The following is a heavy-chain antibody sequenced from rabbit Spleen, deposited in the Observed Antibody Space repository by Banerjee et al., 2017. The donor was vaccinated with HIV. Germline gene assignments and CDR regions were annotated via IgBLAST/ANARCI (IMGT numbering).Heavy chain of an antibody. D-gene: IGHD1-1*01. CDR1: GVSFSGSSY. V-gene: IGHV1S45*01. Sequence: QEQLVESGGGLVQPEGSLTLTCIASGVSFSGSSYMCWVRQAPGKGLEWIACIDSGSSGFTYFASWAKGRFTISKTSATTVTLHMTSLTAADTATYFCARDTSSSFSSYGMDLWGPGTLVTVS. CDR2: IDSGSSGFT. CDR3: ARDTSSSFSSYGMDL. J-gene: IGHJ6*01.